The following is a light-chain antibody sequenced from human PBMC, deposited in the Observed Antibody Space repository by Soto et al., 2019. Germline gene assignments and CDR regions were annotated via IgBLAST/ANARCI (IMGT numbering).Light chain of an antibody. CDR2: GAS. Sequence: EVVFTQSPSTLSLSPGERATLSCRASQSVSSNLAWYQQKPGQAPRLLIYGASARATGIPARFSGSGSGTEFTLTISSLQSEDFAVYYCQQYNNWPPFGQGTKVDIK. CDR3: QQYNNWPP. CDR1: QSVSSN. V-gene: IGKV3-15*01. J-gene: IGKJ1*01.